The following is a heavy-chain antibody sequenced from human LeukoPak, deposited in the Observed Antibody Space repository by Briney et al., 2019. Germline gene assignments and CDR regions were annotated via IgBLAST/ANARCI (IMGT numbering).Heavy chain of an antibody. CDR1: AYSISSANY. J-gene: IGHJ4*02. Sequence: SETLSLTCTVSAYSISSANYWGWIRQPPGKGLEWIGIIYHSGSTYYNPSLKSRVSTSVDTSKDQFSLGLTSMTAADTAVYYCARFTTSGYYYFDYWGQGTLVTVSS. D-gene: IGHD5-12*01. V-gene: IGHV4-38-2*02. CDR2: IYHSGST. CDR3: ARFTTSGYYYFDY.